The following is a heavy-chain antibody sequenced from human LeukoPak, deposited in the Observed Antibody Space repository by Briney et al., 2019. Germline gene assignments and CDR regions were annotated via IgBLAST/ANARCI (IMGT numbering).Heavy chain of an antibody. CDR2: ISAYNGNT. Sequence: ASVKVSCKASGYTFTSYGISWVRQAPGQGLEWMGWISAYNGNTNYAQKLQGGVTMTTDTSTSTAYMELRSLRSDDTAVYYCASFNWNDAAGAFDIWGQGTMVTVSS. V-gene: IGHV1-18*01. CDR1: GYTFTSYG. CDR3: ASFNWNDAAGAFDI. J-gene: IGHJ3*02. D-gene: IGHD1-20*01.